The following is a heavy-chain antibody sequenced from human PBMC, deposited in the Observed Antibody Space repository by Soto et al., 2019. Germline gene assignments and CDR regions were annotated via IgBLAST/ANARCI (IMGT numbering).Heavy chain of an antibody. Sequence: QVQLVQSGADVKKPGASVKVSCKASGYTFTSYGISWVRQAPGQGLEWMGWISAYNGNTNYAQKLQGRVTMTTDTSTSTAYMELRSLRSDDTAVYYCARDRVVRGVGNDAFDIWGQGTMVTVSS. V-gene: IGHV1-18*01. CDR2: ISAYNGNT. CDR1: GYTFTSYG. D-gene: IGHD3-10*01. CDR3: ARDRVVRGVGNDAFDI. J-gene: IGHJ3*02.